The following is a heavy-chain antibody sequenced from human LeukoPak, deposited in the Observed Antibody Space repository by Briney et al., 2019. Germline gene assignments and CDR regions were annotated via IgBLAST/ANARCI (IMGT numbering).Heavy chain of an antibody. V-gene: IGHV4-38-2*02. J-gene: IGHJ4*02. D-gene: IGHD2-2*01. CDR2: IYHSGST. CDR1: GYAISSGYF. Sequence: SETLSLTCSVSGYAISSGYFWGWIRQPPGKGLEWIGTIYHSGSTYYNPSLKSRVTISVDTSKNQFSLKLSSVTAADTAVYYCAMPVGRGYWSQGTLVTVSS. CDR3: AMPVGRGY.